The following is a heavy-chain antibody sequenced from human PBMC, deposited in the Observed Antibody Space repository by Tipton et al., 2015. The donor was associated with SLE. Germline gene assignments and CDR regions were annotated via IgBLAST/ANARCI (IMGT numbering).Heavy chain of an antibody. CDR1: GGSSSNYY. V-gene: IGHV4-34*01. D-gene: IGHD6-13*01. CDR3: AIGSSSWYGLDY. J-gene: IGHJ4*02. Sequence: TLSLTCEVYGGSSSNYYWSWIRQPPGKGLEWIGEVSRGGRANYNPSLKSRVTISIDTSKNHFSLTLNSVIAADTAVYFCAIGSSSWYGLDYWGQGTLVTVSS. CDR2: VSRGGRA.